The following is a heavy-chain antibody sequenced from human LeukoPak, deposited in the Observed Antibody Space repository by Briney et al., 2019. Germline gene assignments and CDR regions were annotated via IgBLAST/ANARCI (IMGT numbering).Heavy chain of an antibody. Sequence: GASVNVSCKVSGYTLTELSMHWVRQAPGKGLEWMGGFDPEDGETIYAQKFQGRVTMTEDTSTDTAYMELSSLRSEDTAVYYCARSGDYTIFGVAHTRHQGTDWFDPWGQGTLVTVSS. D-gene: IGHD3-3*01. CDR3: ARSGDYTIFGVAHTRHQGTDWFDP. CDR1: GYTLTELS. J-gene: IGHJ5*02. V-gene: IGHV1-24*01. CDR2: FDPEDGET.